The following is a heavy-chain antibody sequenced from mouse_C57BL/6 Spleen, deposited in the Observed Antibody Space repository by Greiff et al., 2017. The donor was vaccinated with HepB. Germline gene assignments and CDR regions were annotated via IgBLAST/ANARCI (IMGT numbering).Heavy chain of an antibody. CDR1: GFTFSSYA. J-gene: IGHJ4*01. V-gene: IGHV5-4*03. Sequence: EVMLVESGGGLVKPGGSLKLSCAASGFTFSSYAMSWVRQTPEKRLEWVATISDGGSYTYYPDNVKGRFTISRDNAKNNLYLQMSHLKSEDTAMYYCARAGDSNYVRDAMDYWGQGTSVTVSS. D-gene: IGHD2-5*01. CDR3: ARAGDSNYVRDAMDY. CDR2: ISDGGSYT.